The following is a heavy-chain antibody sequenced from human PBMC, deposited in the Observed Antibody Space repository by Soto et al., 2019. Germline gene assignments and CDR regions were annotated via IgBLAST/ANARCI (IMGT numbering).Heavy chain of an antibody. CDR1: GGSISSHTHY. V-gene: IGHV4-39*01. J-gene: IGHJ4*02. CDR3: ARHSRSGGY. D-gene: IGHD6-6*01. Sequence: SETLSLTCTVSGGSISSHTHYWGWIRQPPGKGLEWIGNIFYSGSTYYSPSLKSRVTISVDTSRNQFSLKLSSVTAADTAVYYCARHSRSGGYWGQGTLVTVPQ. CDR2: IFYSGST.